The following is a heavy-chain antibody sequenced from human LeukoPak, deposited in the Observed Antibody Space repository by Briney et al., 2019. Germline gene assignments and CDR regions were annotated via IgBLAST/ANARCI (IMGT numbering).Heavy chain of an antibody. Sequence: GSLRLSCAASGFTFRSYGMHWVRQAPGKGLEWVAVIWYDGSNKYYADSVKGRFTISRDNSKNTLYLQMNSLRAEDTAVYYCARDSTAMVSYYFDYWGQRTLVTVSS. CDR2: IWYDGSNK. D-gene: IGHD5-18*01. CDR3: ARDSTAMVSYYFDY. CDR1: GFTFRSYG. V-gene: IGHV3-33*01. J-gene: IGHJ4*02.